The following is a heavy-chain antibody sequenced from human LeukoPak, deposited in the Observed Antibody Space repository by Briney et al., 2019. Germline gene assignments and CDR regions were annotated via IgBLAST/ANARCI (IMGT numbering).Heavy chain of an antibody. D-gene: IGHD1-26*01. J-gene: IGHJ4*02. CDR3: ARVNGGSYALDY. CDR1: GFTFSSYS. V-gene: IGHV3-21*01. Sequence: GGSLRLSRAASGFTFSSYSMNWVRQAPGKGLEWVSSISSSSSYIYYADSVKGRFTISRDNAKNSLYLQMNSLRAEDTAVYYCARVNGGSYALDYWGQGTLVTVSS. CDR2: ISSSSSYI.